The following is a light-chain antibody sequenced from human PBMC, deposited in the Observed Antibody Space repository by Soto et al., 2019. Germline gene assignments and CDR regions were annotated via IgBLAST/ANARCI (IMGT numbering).Light chain of an antibody. CDR3: LQHSDSPLT. CDR1: QDISND. V-gene: IGKV1-17*01. J-gene: IGKJ1*01. Sequence: DIQMTQSPSSLSASVGDRVTITCRASQDISNDLGWYQQKPGKAPKRLIYAASSLQSGVPSRLSGSGSGKESPLIISRLQPEDYATYYCLQHSDSPLTFGQGTKVEIK. CDR2: AAS.